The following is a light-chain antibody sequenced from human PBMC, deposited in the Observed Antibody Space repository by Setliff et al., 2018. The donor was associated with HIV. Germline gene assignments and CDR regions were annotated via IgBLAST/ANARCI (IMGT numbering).Light chain of an antibody. V-gene: IGLV2-14*01. Sequence: QSALTQPASVSGSPGQSITISCTGTSSDVGGYNYVSRYQQHPGKAPKLIIYAVRNRPSGVSNRFSGSKSGNTASLTISGLQAEDEGDDYCSSYAITNTRPFGTGTKVTV. CDR2: AVR. J-gene: IGLJ1*01. CDR1: SSDVGGYNY. CDR3: SSYAITNTRP.